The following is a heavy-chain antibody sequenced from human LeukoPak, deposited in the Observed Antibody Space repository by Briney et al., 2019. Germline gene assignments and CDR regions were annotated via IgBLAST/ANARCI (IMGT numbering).Heavy chain of an antibody. J-gene: IGHJ5*02. Sequence: PGGSLRLSCAASGFTFSSYWMHWVRQAPGKGLEWVSSISSSSSYIYYADSVKGRFTISRDNAKNSLYLQMNSLRAEDTAVYYCARDGYSGYEPWGQGTLVTVSS. CDR2: ISSSSSYI. CDR1: GFTFSSYW. D-gene: IGHD5-12*01. CDR3: ARDGYSGYEP. V-gene: IGHV3-21*01.